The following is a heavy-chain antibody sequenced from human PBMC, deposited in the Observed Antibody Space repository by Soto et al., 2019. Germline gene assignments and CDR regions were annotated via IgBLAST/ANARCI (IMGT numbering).Heavy chain of an antibody. D-gene: IGHD3-3*01. V-gene: IGHV4-4*07. CDR2: IYTSGRT. CDR3: ARDGRPYDLYYYRMDV. CDR1: GGSISSYY. J-gene: IGHJ6*02. Sequence: SETLSLTCTVSGGSISSYYWSCIRQPAGKGLDWIVRIYTSGRTNYNPSLKSRVTMSVDTSKNQFSLKLSSVTAADTAVYYCARDGRPYDLYYYRMDVWGQGTTVTVS.